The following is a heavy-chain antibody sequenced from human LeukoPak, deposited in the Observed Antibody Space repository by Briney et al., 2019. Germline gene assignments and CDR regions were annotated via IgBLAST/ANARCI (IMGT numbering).Heavy chain of an antibody. CDR3: ASSRLFDAFDI. D-gene: IGHD3-10*02. CDR1: GGTFSSYA. V-gene: IGHV1-69*05. J-gene: IGHJ3*02. Sequence: ASVKVSCKASGGTFSSYAISWVRQAPGQGFEWMGRIIPIFGTANYAQKFQGRVTITTDESTSTAYMELSSLRSEDTAVYYCASSRLFDAFDIWGQGTMVTVSS. CDR2: IIPIFGTA.